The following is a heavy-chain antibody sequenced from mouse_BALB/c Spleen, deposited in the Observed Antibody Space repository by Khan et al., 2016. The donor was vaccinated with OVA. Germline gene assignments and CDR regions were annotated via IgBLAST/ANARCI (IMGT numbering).Heavy chain of an antibody. Sequence: EVQLVESGPELVKPGASVKISCKTSGYTFPEYTVHWVKQSLGKSLDWIGVINPKNGGTAFNQKFKGKATLTVDKSSSTAYMEFRSLTSDDSGIYYCARDAGRYWGQGTSVTVAS. D-gene: IGHD3-3*01. CDR1: GYTFPEYT. CDR2: INPKNGGT. V-gene: IGHV1-18*01. J-gene: IGHJ4*01. CDR3: ARDAGRY.